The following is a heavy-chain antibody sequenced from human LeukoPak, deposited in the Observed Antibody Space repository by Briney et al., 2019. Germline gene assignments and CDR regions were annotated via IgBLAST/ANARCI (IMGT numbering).Heavy chain of an antibody. CDR1: GFTFSSYA. J-gene: IGHJ5*02. CDR2: ISYDGSNK. Sequence: GGSLRLSCAASGFTFSSYAMHWVRQAPGKGLEWVAVISYDGSNKYYADSVKGRFTISRDNSKNTLYLQMNSLRAEDTAVYYCAGEDIVVVPAAMVWYNWFDPWGQGTLVTVSS. D-gene: IGHD2-2*01. CDR3: AGEDIVVVPAAMVWYNWFDP. V-gene: IGHV3-30*04.